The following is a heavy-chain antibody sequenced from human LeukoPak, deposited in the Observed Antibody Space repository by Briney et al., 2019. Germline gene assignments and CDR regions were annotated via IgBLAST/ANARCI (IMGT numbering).Heavy chain of an antibody. J-gene: IGHJ4*02. CDR2: IYYSGST. D-gene: IGHD2-15*01. CDR3: ARGIRVTARDQFDS. CDR1: GGSISSYY. Sequence: SETLSLTCTVSGGSISSYYWSWIRQPPGKGLEWIGYIYYSGSTNYNPSLKSRVTISVDTSKNQFSLKLSSVTAADTAVYYCARGIRVTARDQFDSWGQGTLVTVSS. V-gene: IGHV4-59*08.